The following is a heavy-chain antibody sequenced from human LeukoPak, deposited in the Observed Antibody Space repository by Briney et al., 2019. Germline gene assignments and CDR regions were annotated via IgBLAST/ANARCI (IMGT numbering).Heavy chain of an antibody. V-gene: IGHV3-30*02. D-gene: IGHD6-13*01. CDR1: GFTFDDYA. Sequence: PGGSLRLSCAASGFTFDDYAMHWVRQAPGKGLEWVAFIRYDGSNKYYADSVKGRFTISRDNSENTLYLQMNSLRAEDTAVYYCAKDRAAAGPGRIDYWGQGTLVTVSS. CDR2: IRYDGSNK. J-gene: IGHJ4*02. CDR3: AKDRAAAGPGRIDY.